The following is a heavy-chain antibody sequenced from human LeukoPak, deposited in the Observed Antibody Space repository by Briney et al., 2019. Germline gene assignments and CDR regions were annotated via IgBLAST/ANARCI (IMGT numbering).Heavy chain of an antibody. J-gene: IGHJ3*02. CDR2: ISYDGSNK. Sequence: GRSLRLSCAASGFTFSGYAMHWVLQAPGKGLEWVAVISYDGSNKYYADSVKGRFTISRDNSKNMLYLQMNSLRAEDTAVYYCAREWELRLNAFDIWGQGTMVTVSS. D-gene: IGHD1-7*01. CDR1: GFTFSGYA. CDR3: AREWELRLNAFDI. V-gene: IGHV3-30-3*01.